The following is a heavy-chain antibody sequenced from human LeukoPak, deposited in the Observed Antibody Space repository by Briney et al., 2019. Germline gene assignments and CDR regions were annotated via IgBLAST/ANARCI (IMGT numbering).Heavy chain of an antibody. V-gene: IGHV4-39*01. Sequence: SETLSLTCSVSGDSISSYYWGWIRQPPGKGLEWIGSIYYSGSTYYNPSLKSRVTISVDTSKNQFSLKLSSVTAADTAVYYCARRPTWGYCSGGSCYYFDYWGQGTLVTVSS. J-gene: IGHJ4*02. CDR1: GDSISSYY. CDR3: ARRPTWGYCSGGSCYYFDY. D-gene: IGHD2-15*01. CDR2: IYYSGST.